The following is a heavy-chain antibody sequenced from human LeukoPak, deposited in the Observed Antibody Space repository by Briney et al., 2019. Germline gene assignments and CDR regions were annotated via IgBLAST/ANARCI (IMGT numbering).Heavy chain of an antibody. CDR2: MNHSGSN. D-gene: IGHD3-9*01. CDR3: ARGDILTRSVTLDY. J-gene: IGHJ4*02. CDR1: GGPFRGYY. V-gene: IGHV4-34*01. Sequence: SETLSLTCAVYGGPFRGYYWSWIRQPPGKGLELIGEMNHSGSNHYNPSIKSRDTISVDASKTPFSLTLSSVTAADTAVYYCARGDILTRSVTLDYWGQGTLVTVSS.